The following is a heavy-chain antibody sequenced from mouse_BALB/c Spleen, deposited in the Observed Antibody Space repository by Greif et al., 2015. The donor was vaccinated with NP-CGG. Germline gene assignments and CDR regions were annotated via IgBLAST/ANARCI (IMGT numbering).Heavy chain of an antibody. V-gene: IGHV7-3*02. Sequence: EVQLVESGGGLVQPGGSLRLSCATSGFTFTDYYMSWVRQPPGKALEWLGFIRNKANGYTTEYSASVKGRFTISRDNSQSILYLQMSTLRAEDSATYYCARDYYGSSYWYFDVWGAGTTVTVSS. J-gene: IGHJ1*01. CDR1: GFTFTDYY. D-gene: IGHD1-1*01. CDR3: ARDYYGSSYWYFDV. CDR2: IRNKANGYTT.